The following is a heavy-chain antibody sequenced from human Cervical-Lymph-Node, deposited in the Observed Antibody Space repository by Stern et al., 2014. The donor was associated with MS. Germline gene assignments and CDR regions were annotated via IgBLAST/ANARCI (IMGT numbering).Heavy chain of an antibody. CDR3: AVRLTLHSSSWYSMHYFDY. CDR2: IYWDDDK. D-gene: IGHD6-13*01. Sequence: QITLKESGPTLVKPTQTLTLTCTFSGFSLSTSGVGVGWIRQPPGKALEWLALIYWDDDKRYSPSLKSRLTITKDTSKNLVVLTMTNMDPVDTATYYCAVRLTLHSSSWYSMHYFDYWGQGTLVTVSS. CDR1: GFSLSTSGVG. J-gene: IGHJ4*02. V-gene: IGHV2-5*02.